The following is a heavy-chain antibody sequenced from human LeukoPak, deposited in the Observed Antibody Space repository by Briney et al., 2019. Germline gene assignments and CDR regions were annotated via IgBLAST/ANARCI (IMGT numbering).Heavy chain of an antibody. J-gene: IGHJ4*02. CDR3: ARHSEGHCYDSSGYYPETRWIDY. V-gene: IGHV5-51*01. D-gene: IGHD3-22*01. CDR1: GYSFTSYW. CDR2: IYPGDSDT. Sequence: GESLKISCKGSGYSFTSYWIGWVRQMPGKGLEWMGIIYPGDSDTRYSPSFQGQVTISADKSISTAYLQWSSLKASDTAMYYCARHSEGHCYDSSGYYPETRWIDYWGQGTLVTVSS.